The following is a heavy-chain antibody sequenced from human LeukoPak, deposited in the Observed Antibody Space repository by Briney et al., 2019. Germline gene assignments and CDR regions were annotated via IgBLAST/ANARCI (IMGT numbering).Heavy chain of an antibody. D-gene: IGHD6-19*01. CDR1: GFTFSSYA. CDR2: ISYDGSNK. CDR3: ARGHRPAVAGTLNTDY. V-gene: IGHV3-30*04. Sequence: GGSLRLSCAASGFTFSSYAMHWVRQAPGKGLEWAAVISYDGSNKYYADSVKGRFTISRDNSKNTLYLQMNSLRAEDTAVYYCARGHRPAVAGTLNTDYWGQGTLVTVSS. J-gene: IGHJ4*02.